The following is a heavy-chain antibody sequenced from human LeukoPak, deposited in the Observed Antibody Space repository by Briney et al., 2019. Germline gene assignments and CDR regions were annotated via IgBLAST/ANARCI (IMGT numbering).Heavy chain of an antibody. CDR2: ISSNGGST. D-gene: IGHD6-13*01. CDR1: GFTFSSCA. J-gene: IGHJ4*02. CDR3: VKDPGYGSSWLLGY. V-gene: IGHV3-64D*09. Sequence: GGSLRLSCSASGFTFSSCAMHWVRQAPGKGLEYVSAISSNGGSTYYADSVKGRFTISRDNSKNTLYLQMSSLRAEDTAVNYCVKDPGYGSSWLLGYWGQGTLVTVSS.